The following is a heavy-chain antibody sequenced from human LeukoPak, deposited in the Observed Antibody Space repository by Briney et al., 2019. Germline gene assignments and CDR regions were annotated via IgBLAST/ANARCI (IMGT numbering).Heavy chain of an antibody. V-gene: IGHV1-3*01. D-gene: IGHD2/OR15-2a*01. J-gene: IGHJ6*02. CDR1: GYTFTNYA. CDR2: INAGNGNT. CDR3: ARDRRGYYYYYGMDV. Sequence: ASVKVSCKASGYTFTNYAVHWVRQAPGQRLEWMGWINAGNGNTKCSQKFQGRVTITRDTSASTAYLELSSLTSEDTAVYYSARDRRGYYYYYGMDVWGQGTTVTVSS.